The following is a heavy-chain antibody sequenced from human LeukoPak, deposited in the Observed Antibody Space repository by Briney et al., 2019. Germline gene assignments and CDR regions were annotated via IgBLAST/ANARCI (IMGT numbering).Heavy chain of an antibody. CDR2: ISSSSSTI. Sequence: QSGGSLRLSCAASGFTFSSCSMNWVRQAPGKGLEWVSYISSSSSTIYYADSVKGRFTISRDNAKNSLYLQMNSLRAEDTAVYYCARDLTAGYWGQGTLVTVSS. V-gene: IGHV3-48*01. CDR3: ARDLTAGY. CDR1: GFTFSSCS. J-gene: IGHJ4*02. D-gene: IGHD3-9*01.